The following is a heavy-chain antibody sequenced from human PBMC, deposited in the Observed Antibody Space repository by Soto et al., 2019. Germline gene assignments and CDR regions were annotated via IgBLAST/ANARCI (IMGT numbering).Heavy chain of an antibody. D-gene: IGHD4-17*01. V-gene: IGHV3-23*01. CDR2: IGSNGADK. CDR3: AADYLRHNSLNGYYYSYGMDV. Sequence: GGSLRLSCAASGITFGTYAMSWVRRAPGKGLEWVSTIGSNGADKQYADFVKGRFTVSRDSSKSTLSLQMNSLRAEDTAVYYCAADYLRHNSLNGYYYSYGMDVWGQGTTVTVSS. J-gene: IGHJ6*02. CDR1: GITFGTYA.